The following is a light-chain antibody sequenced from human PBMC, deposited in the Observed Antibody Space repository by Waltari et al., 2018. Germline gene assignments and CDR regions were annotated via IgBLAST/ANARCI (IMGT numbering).Light chain of an antibody. Sequence: QSALTQPASVSGSPGQSITISCTGTSSDVGGYNYVSWYQQHPGKAPKLMIYEVSNRPSGVSTRFSGSKSGTTASLTISGLQAEDEADYYCSSYTSSSTLFGGGTKLTVL. J-gene: IGLJ3*02. CDR2: EVS. CDR1: SSDVGGYNY. V-gene: IGLV2-14*01. CDR3: SSYTSSSTL.